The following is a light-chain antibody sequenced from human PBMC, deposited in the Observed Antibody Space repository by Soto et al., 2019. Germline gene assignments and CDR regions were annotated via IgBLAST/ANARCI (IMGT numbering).Light chain of an antibody. Sequence: DIQMTQSPSSLSASVGDRVTITCRASQSISSYLNWYQQKPGKAPKLLIYAASSFQSGVPSRFSGSGAGTNFTLTICSLQPEDFATYYCQRSYSTPLTFGQGTKVEI. V-gene: IGKV1-39*01. J-gene: IGKJ1*01. CDR1: QSISSY. CDR2: AAS. CDR3: QRSYSTPLT.